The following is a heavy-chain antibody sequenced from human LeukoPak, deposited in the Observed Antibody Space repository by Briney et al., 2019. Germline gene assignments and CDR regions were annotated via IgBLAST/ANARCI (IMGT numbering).Heavy chain of an antibody. V-gene: IGHV3-7*01. CDR2: NKQDGREK. J-gene: IGHJ3*02. CDR1: GFTFSSYW. Sequence: GGSLRLSCAASGFTFSSYWMSWVRQAPGKGLEWVPNNKQDGREKYYVVSVKGRFTISRDNAKNSLYLQMNSRRAEDTAVYYCARDLAGPPQEAFDIWGQGTMVTVSS. CDR3: ARDLAGPPQEAFDI.